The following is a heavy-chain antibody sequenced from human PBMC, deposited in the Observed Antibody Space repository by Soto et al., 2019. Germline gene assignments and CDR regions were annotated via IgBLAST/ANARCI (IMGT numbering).Heavy chain of an antibody. CDR2: IIPMLAVT. V-gene: IGHV1-69*02. CDR1: GGTFSTYT. J-gene: IGHJ3*02. D-gene: IGHD2-2*01. CDR3: SIGSWSAETFDI. Sequence: QVHLVQSGAEVKKPGSSVKVSCKAAGGTFSTYTLIWVRQAPGQGLEWMGRIIPMLAVTNSAQRFQGRVTLTADKSTSTAFMELTSLRSDDTAVYYCSIGSWSAETFDIWGQGTMSPSLQ.